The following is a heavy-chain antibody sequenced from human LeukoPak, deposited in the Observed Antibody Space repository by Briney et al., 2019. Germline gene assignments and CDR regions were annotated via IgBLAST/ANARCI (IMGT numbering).Heavy chain of an antibody. CDR1: GFTFSSYG. J-gene: IGHJ4*02. D-gene: IGHD3-10*01. CDR2: IWYDGSNK. Sequence: GRSLRLSCAASGFTFSSYGMHWVRQAPGKGLEWVAVIWYDGSNKYYGDSVKGRFTISKDNSKNTVNLQIDSLRPEDTAVYYCARAPYHYYADSWGQGTLVTVSS. V-gene: IGHV3-33*01. CDR3: ARAPYHYYADS.